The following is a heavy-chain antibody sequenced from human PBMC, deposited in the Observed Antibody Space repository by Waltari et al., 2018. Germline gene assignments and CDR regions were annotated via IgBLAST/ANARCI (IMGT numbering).Heavy chain of an antibody. D-gene: IGHD1-7*01. CDR2: IWYDGSNK. V-gene: IGHV3-33*06. Sequence: QVQLVESGGGVVQPGRSLRLSCAASGFTFSSYGMHWVRQAPGKGLEWVAVIWYDGSNKYYADSVKGRFTISRDNSKNTLYLQMNSLRAEDTAVYYCAKVGRTTGYYYGMDVWGQGTTVTVSS. J-gene: IGHJ6*02. CDR1: GFTFSSYG. CDR3: AKVGRTTGYYYGMDV.